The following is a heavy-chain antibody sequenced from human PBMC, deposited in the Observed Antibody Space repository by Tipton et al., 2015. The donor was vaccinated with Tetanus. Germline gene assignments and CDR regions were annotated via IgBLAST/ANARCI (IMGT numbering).Heavy chain of an antibody. CDR1: GGSISGSY. J-gene: IGHJ4*02. V-gene: IGHV4-59*01. CDR3: AREVPAAGHFDS. D-gene: IGHD2-2*01. CDR2: VYYNGNT. Sequence: TLSLTCTVSGGSISGSYWSWIRQPPGKGLEWIGDVYYNGNTHYNPALKSRVTISVDTSKNQFSLKLSSVTAADTAIYYCAREVPAAGHFDSWGQGTLVTVSS.